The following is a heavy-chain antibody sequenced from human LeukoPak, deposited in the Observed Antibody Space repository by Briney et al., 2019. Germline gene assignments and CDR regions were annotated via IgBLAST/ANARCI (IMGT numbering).Heavy chain of an antibody. D-gene: IGHD3-22*01. Sequence: SETLPLTCTVSGGSISSYYWSWIRQPAGKGLEWIGRIYTSGSTNYNPSLKSRVTMSVDTSKNQFSLKLSSVTAADTAVYYCARDGYYYDSSGKTLDYWGQGTLVTVSS. CDR1: GGSISSYY. J-gene: IGHJ4*02. CDR3: ARDGYYYDSSGKTLDY. V-gene: IGHV4-4*07. CDR2: IYTSGST.